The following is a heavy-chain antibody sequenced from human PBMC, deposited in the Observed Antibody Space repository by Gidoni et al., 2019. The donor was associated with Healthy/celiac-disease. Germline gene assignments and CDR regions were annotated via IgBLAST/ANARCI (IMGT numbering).Heavy chain of an antibody. CDR3: ARVEARWLGLDY. CDR2: IYYSGST. CDR1: GGSISSYY. J-gene: IGHJ4*02. V-gene: IGHV4-59*01. D-gene: IGHD3-10*01. Sequence: QVQLQESGPGLVKPSETLSLTCTVSGGSISSYYWSWIRQPPGKGLEWIGYIYYSGSTNYNPSLKSRVTISVDTSKNQFSLKLSSVTAADTAVYYCARVEARWLGLDYWGQGTLVTVSS.